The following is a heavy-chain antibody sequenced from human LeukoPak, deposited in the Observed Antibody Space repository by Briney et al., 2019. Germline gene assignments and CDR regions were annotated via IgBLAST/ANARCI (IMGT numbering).Heavy chain of an antibody. CDR2: ISYDGSNK. D-gene: IGHD2-2*01. CDR3: ARGGLRYCSSTSCRNWFDP. V-gene: IGHV3-30*01. Sequence: PGRSLRLSCAASGFTFSSYAMHWVRQAPGKGLEWVAVISYDGSNKYYADSVKGRFTISRDNSKNTLYPQMNSLRAEDTAVYYCARGGLRYCSSTSCRNWFDPWGQGTLVTVSS. CDR1: GFTFSSYA. J-gene: IGHJ5*02.